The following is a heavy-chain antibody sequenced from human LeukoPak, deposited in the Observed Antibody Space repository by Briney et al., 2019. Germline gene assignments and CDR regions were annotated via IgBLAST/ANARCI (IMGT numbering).Heavy chain of an antibody. V-gene: IGHV4-4*09. Sequence: SETLSLTCTVSGGSISSYYWSWIRQPPGKGLEWIGYIYTSGSTNYNPSLKSRVTISVDTSKNQFSLKLSSVTAADTAVYYCARHDYYDLTEFTFDIWGQGTMVTLSS. CDR2: IYTSGST. J-gene: IGHJ3*02. D-gene: IGHD3-22*01. CDR3: ARHDYYDLTEFTFDI. CDR1: GGSISSYY.